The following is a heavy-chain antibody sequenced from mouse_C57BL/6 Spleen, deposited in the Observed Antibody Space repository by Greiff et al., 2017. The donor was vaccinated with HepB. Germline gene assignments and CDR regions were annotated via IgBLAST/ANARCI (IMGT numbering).Heavy chain of an antibody. CDR2: IYPRDGST. CDR3: AGEVYEYYYGSSSYWYFDD. CDR1: GYTFTSYD. J-gene: IGHJ1*03. D-gene: IGHD1-1*01. Sequence: QVQLQQSGPELVKPGASVKLSCKASGYTFTSYDINWVKQRPGQGLEWIGRIYPRDGSTKYNEKFKGKATLTVDTSSSTAYMELHSLTSEDSAVSFCAGEVYEYYYGSSSYWYFDDWGTGTTVTVSS. V-gene: IGHV1-85*01.